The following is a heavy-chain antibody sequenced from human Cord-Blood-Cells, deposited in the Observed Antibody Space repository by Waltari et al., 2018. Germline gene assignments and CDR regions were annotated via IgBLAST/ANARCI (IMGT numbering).Heavy chain of an antibody. D-gene: IGHD6-13*01. CDR3: ARGPGQQLVPSYWYFDL. J-gene: IGHJ2*01. CDR1: GGTFSSYA. V-gene: IGHV1-69*09. Sequence: QVQLVQSGAEVKKPGSSVKVSCKASGGTFSSYAISWVRQAPGQGLEWRGRIRPTLGIANYAQKFQGRVTITADKSTGTAYMELSSLRSEDTAVYYSARGPGQQLVPSYWYFDLWGRGTLVTVSS. CDR2: IRPTLGIA.